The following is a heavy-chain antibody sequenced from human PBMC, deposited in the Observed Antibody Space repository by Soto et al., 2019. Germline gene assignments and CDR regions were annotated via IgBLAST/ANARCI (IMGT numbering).Heavy chain of an antibody. CDR3: AKKGYVTTYDYYYFYMDV. V-gene: IGHV3-23*01. CDR1: GFTFSSYA. CDR2: ISYSGGST. D-gene: IGHD4-4*01. J-gene: IGHJ6*03. Sequence: GGSLRLSCAASGFTFSSYAMIWVRQAPGNGLEWVSAISYSGGSTYYADSVKGRFTISRDNSKSTLYLQMNSLRAEDTAVYYCAKKGYVTTYDYYYFYMDVWGKGTTVTVSS.